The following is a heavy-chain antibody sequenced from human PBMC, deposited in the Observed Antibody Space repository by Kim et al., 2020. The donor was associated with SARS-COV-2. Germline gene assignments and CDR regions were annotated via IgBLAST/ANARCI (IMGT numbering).Heavy chain of an antibody. CDR3: VRRRERDYYGSGSIDY. J-gene: IGHJ4*02. V-gene: IGHV5-51*01. D-gene: IGHD3-10*01. CDR2: IYPGDSDT. CDR1: GYSFTSYW. Sequence: GESLKISCKGSGYSFTSYWIGWVRQMPGKGLEWMGIIYPGDSDTRYSPSFQGQVTISADKSISTAYLQWSSLKASDTAMYYCVRRRERDYYGSGSIDYWGQGTLVTVSS.